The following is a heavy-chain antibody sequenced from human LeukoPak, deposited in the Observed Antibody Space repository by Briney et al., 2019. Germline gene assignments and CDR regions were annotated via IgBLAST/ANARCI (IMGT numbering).Heavy chain of an antibody. V-gene: IGHV4-39*07. CDR1: GGSISSSSYY. CDR2: IYYSGST. J-gene: IGHJ4*02. CDR3: AREDGAYDYVWGSYRREYYFDY. Sequence: SETLSLTCTASGGSISSSSYYWGWIRQPPGKGLEWIGSIYYSGSTYYNPSLKSRVTISVDTSKNQFSLKLSSVTAADTAVYYCAREDGAYDYVWGSYRREYYFDYWGQGTLVTVSS. D-gene: IGHD3-16*02.